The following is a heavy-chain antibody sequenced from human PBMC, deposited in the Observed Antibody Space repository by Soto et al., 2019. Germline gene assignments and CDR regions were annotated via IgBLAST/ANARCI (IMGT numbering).Heavy chain of an antibody. CDR2: ISGHNGNT. J-gene: IGHJ4*02. CDR1: GYSFTNYG. Sequence: ASVKVSCKASGYSFTNYGISWVRQAPGQGLEWMGWISGHNGNTNYAQKLQGRVTMTTDTSTSTAYMELRSLRSDDTAVYYCARDYYGLGSPRSQFFYWGPGTLVTVSA. CDR3: ARDYYGLGSPRSQFFY. V-gene: IGHV1-18*01. D-gene: IGHD3-10*01.